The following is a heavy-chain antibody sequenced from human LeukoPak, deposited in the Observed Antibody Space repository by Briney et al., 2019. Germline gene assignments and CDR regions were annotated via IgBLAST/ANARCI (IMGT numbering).Heavy chain of an antibody. Sequence: GGSLRLSCSASGFTFSSYAMHWVRQAPGKGLEYVSAISSNGGSTYYADSVKGRFTISRDNSKNTLYLQMSSLRAEDTAVYSCVKDKEMAPTPGDLDYWGQGTLVTVSS. J-gene: IGHJ4*02. CDR1: GFTFSSYA. D-gene: IGHD5-24*01. V-gene: IGHV3-64D*06. CDR2: ISSNGGST. CDR3: VKDKEMAPTPGDLDY.